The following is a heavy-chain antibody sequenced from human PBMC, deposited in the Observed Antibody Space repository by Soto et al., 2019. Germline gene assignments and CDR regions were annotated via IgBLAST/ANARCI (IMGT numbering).Heavy chain of an antibody. D-gene: IGHD2-2*02. Sequence: LRLSCAASGFTFNTYGMHWVRQAPGKGLEWVAVISYDGSEKYYVDSVKGRFTVSKDNSKNTLYLQMNSLRPEDTAVYYCAKSPNFYCSSPNCYKYYFDHWGQGTRVTVSS. CDR1: GFTFNTYG. CDR3: AKSPNFYCSSPNCYKYYFDH. J-gene: IGHJ4*02. CDR2: ISYDGSEK. V-gene: IGHV3-30*18.